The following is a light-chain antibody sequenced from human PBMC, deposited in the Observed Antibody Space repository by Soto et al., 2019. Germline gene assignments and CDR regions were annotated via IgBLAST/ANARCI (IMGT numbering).Light chain of an antibody. Sequence: QSVLTQPPSVSGSPGQRGTISCTWSSSNIGAVYDVNWYQQLPETAPKLLIFGDNNRPSGVPDRFSGSKSGTSASLVITGLQADDEADYYCQSNDNGLSGSDVFGTGTKVTVL. CDR1: SSNIGAVYD. V-gene: IGLV1-40*01. CDR3: QSNDNGLSGSDV. J-gene: IGLJ1*01. CDR2: GDN.